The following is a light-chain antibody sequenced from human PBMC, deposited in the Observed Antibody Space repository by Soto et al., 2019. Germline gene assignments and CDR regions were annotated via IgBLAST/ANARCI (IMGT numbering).Light chain of an antibody. J-gene: IGKJ4*01. Sequence: VMTQSPDPLAVSLGERATLSCRASQGIGDTLAWYQHKPGQTPRLLIYDTSTRATGVPTRFSGSRSGAEFTLTINSLQSEDFAVYYCQPYNNWPLTFGGGTKVDIK. V-gene: IGKV3-15*01. CDR2: DTS. CDR3: QPYNNWPLT. CDR1: QGIGDT.